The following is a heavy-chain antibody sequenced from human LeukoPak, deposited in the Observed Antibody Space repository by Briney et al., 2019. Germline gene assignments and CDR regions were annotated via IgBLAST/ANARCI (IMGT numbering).Heavy chain of an antibody. CDR2: IYYSGST. CDR1: GGSISSYY. V-gene: IGHV4-59*01. J-gene: IGHJ6*02. D-gene: IGHD6-13*01. Sequence: PSETLSLTCTVSGGSISSYYWSWIRQPPGKGLEWIGYIYYSGSTNYNPSLKSRVTISVDTSKNQFSLKLSSVTAADTAVYYCARDLSAGSYYYYGMDVWGQGTTVTVSS. CDR3: ARDLSAGSYYYYGMDV.